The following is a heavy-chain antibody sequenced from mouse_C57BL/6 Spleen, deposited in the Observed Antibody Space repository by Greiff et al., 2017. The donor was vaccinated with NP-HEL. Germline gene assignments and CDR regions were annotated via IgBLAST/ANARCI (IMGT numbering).Heavy chain of an antibody. CDR3: ARGGAGMDY. CDR1: GFTFSSYA. V-gene: IGHV5-4*03. J-gene: IGHJ4*01. D-gene: IGHD3-3*01. Sequence: EVKLMESGGGLVKPGGSLKLSCAASGFTFSSYAMSWVRQTPEKRLEWVATISDGGSYTYYPDNVKGRFTISRDNATNNLYLQMSHLKSEDTAMYYCARGGAGMDYWGQGTSVTVSS. CDR2: ISDGGSYT.